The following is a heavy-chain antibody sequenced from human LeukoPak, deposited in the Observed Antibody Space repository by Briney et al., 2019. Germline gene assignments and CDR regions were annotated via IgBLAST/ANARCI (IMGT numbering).Heavy chain of an antibody. CDR3: ARRTTGYSSSFNY. J-gene: IGHJ4*02. CDR2: IDYSGGT. Sequence: PSETLSLTCTVSGGSIISSGTFWAWIRQPPGKGLEWIGSIDYSGGTSYNPSLKSRVSISVDTSNNQFSLELTSATATDTGVYYCARRTTGYSSSFNYWGQGTLVTVSS. CDR1: GGSIISSGTF. V-gene: IGHV4-39*01. D-gene: IGHD6-13*01.